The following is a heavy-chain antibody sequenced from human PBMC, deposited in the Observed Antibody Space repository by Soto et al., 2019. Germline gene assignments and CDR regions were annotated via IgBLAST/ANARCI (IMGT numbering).Heavy chain of an antibody. CDR2: IFHSGST. J-gene: IGHJ4*02. Sequence: PSETLSLTCAVSGYSISSGYYWGCIRQPPGKGLEWIGSIFHSGSTYDNPSLKSRVTISVDTSKNQFSLKLRSVTAADTAVYYCARFWDGSGTYIGSIDYWGQGTLVTVSS. CDR1: GYSISSGYY. V-gene: IGHV4-38-2*01. D-gene: IGHD3-10*01. CDR3: ARFWDGSGTYIGSIDY.